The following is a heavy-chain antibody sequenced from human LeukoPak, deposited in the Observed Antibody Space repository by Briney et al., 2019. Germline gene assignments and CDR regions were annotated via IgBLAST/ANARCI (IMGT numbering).Heavy chain of an antibody. V-gene: IGHV1-69*13. CDR1: GYTFTGYY. J-gene: IGHJ4*02. Sequence: ASVKVSCKASGYTFTGYYMHWVRQAPGQGLEWMGGIIPLFGTANYAQRFQGRVTITADESTSTAYMALSSLRSEDTAIYYCARARIPFAVVIPWDYWGQGTLVTVSS. CDR2: IIPLFGTA. CDR3: ARARIPFAVVIPWDY. D-gene: IGHD3-3*01.